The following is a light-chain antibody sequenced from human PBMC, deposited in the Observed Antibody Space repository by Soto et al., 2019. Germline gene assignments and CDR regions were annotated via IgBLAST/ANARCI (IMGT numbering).Light chain of an antibody. CDR2: AAS. CDR1: QSMCNY. Sequence: DIPLTQSPSSLSASVGGRVTFTCRSSQSMCNYLNWYQQKPGKAPNLLVYAASTLQSGVPSRFSGSRSGTDFTLTISSLQPEDFATYFCQQSYSTPYTFGQGTKLEI. CDR3: QQSYSTPYT. J-gene: IGKJ2*01. V-gene: IGKV1-39*01.